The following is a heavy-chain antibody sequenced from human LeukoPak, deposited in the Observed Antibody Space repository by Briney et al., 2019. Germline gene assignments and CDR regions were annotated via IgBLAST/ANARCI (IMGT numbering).Heavy chain of an antibody. Sequence: GESLKISCQASGYSFATNWIGGVRQMRGKRLELRGIIYPGDSATGYRTSFQGQVTNSADKSIRTGYLQWSSLKASDTAMYYCARREGYNYGYADYWGQGTLVTVSS. CDR3: ARREGYNYGYADY. CDR2: IYPGDSAT. CDR1: GYSFATNW. D-gene: IGHD5-18*01. J-gene: IGHJ4*02. V-gene: IGHV5-51*01.